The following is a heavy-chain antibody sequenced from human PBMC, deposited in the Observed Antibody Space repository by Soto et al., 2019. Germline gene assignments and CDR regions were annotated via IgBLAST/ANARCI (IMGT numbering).Heavy chain of an antibody. Sequence: GGSLRLSCAASGFTFSSYAMHWVRQAPGKGLEWVAVISYDGSNKYYADSVKGRFTISRDNSKNTLYLQMNSLRAEDTAVYYCARDREATVTTCGMDVWGQGTTVTVSS. CDR2: ISYDGSNK. CDR3: ARDREATVTTCGMDV. D-gene: IGHD4-17*01. CDR1: GFTFSSYA. J-gene: IGHJ6*02. V-gene: IGHV3-30-3*01.